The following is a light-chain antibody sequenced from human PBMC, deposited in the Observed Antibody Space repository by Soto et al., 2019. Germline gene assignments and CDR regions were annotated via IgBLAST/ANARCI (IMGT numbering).Light chain of an antibody. CDR2: KAS. J-gene: IGKJ2*01. V-gene: IGKV1-5*03. CDR1: QSITSW. CDR3: QQYNNYSGT. Sequence: DIQMTQSPSTLSASVGDRVTITCRASQSITSWLAWYQQKPGKAPKLLIYKASSLESGVPSRFGGSGSGTEFTLTISSLQPADFATYYCQQYNNYSGTFGQGTKLEIK.